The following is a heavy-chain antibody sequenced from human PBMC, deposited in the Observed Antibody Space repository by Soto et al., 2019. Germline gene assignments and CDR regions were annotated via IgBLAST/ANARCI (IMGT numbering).Heavy chain of an antibody. Sequence: QVQLVQSGAEVKQPGASVKVSCRASGYTFTNYAIHWVRQGPGQRLEWMGWINAGNSKTKYSQKFQGRVTITRDTSASTAYMELSSLRSEDTAVYYCARDGAVAGNTNYDYWGQGTLVTVSS. CDR1: GYTFTNYA. CDR3: ARDGAVAGNTNYDY. CDR2: INAGNSKT. J-gene: IGHJ4*02. V-gene: IGHV1-3*01. D-gene: IGHD6-19*01.